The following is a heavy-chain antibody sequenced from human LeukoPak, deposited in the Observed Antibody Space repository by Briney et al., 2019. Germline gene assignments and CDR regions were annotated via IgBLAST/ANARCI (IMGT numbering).Heavy chain of an antibody. Sequence: GASVKVSCKASGYTFTSYYMHWVRQAPGQGLEWMGWINPNSGGTNYAQKFQGRVTMTRDTSISTAYMELSRLRSDDTAVYYCARDGGSGSFDYYYMDVWGKGTTVTISS. CDR3: ARDGGSGSFDYYYMDV. D-gene: IGHD3-10*01. CDR2: INPNSGGT. J-gene: IGHJ6*03. CDR1: GYTFTSYY. V-gene: IGHV1-2*02.